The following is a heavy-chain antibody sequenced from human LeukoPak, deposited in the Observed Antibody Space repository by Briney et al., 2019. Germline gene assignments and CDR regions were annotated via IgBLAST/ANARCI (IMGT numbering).Heavy chain of an antibody. J-gene: IGHJ4*02. V-gene: IGHV1-2*02. CDR3: ARDVGYCSGTNCPIHPYFDY. D-gene: IGHD2-2*01. Sequence: ASVKVSCKASGYTFTGYYMHWVRQAPGQGLEWMGWINPNSGGTNYAQKFQGRVTMTRDTSISTAYMELSRLRSDDTAVYYCARDVGYCSGTNCPIHPYFDYWGQGTLVTVSS. CDR2: INPNSGGT. CDR1: GYTFTGYY.